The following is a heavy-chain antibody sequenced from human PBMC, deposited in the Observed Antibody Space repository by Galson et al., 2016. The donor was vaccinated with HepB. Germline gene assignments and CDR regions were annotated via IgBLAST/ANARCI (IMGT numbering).Heavy chain of an antibody. CDR1: GFTFHEYA. J-gene: IGHJ4*02. Sequence: SLRLSCAASGFTFHEYAMHWVRQAPGKGLEWVSGLSWNGGSLGFADSVKGRFTISRDNARNSLYLQLNSLRPEDTAFYFCAKDYGPYSGWYSDWGQGTLVAVSS. CDR2: LSWNGGSL. CDR3: AKDYGPYSGWYSD. D-gene: IGHD6-19*01. V-gene: IGHV3-9*01.